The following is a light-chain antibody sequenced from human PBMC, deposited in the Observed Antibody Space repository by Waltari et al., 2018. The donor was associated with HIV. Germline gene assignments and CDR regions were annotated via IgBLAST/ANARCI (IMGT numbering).Light chain of an antibody. CDR2: YAY. CDR1: QNIGTN. J-gene: IGKJ2*03. CDR3: HQSSSLHS. Sequence: EVVLTQSPEFQSVTPKEKVTITCRASQNIGTNLHWYQQKPDQSPKLLIKYAYQSFSGVPSRFSGSGSGTDFTLTINSLEAEDAATYYCHQSSSLHSFGQGTKLEIK. V-gene: IGKV6-21*01.